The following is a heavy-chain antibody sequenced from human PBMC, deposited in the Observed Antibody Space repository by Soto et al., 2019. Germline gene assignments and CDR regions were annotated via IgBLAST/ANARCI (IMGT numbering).Heavy chain of an antibody. CDR1: GDSIGNFY. V-gene: IGHV4-4*07. Sequence: SETLSLTCTVSGDSIGNFYWSWIRQPAGKGLESIGRLSTSGRTNYSPSLQSRVTMSLDTSKNRSSLRLTSVSAADTAVYFCARGMGRYFDLWGRGTLVTVSP. J-gene: IGHJ2*01. CDR3: ARGMGRYFDL. CDR2: LSTSGRT. D-gene: IGHD2-8*01.